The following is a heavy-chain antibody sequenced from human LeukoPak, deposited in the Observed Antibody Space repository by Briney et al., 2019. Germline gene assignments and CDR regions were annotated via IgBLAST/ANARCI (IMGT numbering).Heavy chain of an antibody. V-gene: IGHV4-38-2*01. CDR1: GYSISSGDY. D-gene: IGHD3-22*01. Sequence: SETLSLTCAVSGYSISSGDYWGWIRQPPGKGLDWIGSIYHSGSTYNNPSLKSRVTISVDTSKNQFSLKLSSVTAADTAVYYCARSPYYFDSSGYHGAYYFDYWGQGTLVAVSS. CDR3: ARSPYYFDSSGYHGAYYFDY. J-gene: IGHJ4*02. CDR2: IYHSGST.